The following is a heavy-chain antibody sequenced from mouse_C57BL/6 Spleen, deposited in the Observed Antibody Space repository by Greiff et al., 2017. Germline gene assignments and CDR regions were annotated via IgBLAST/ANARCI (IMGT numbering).Heavy chain of an antibody. V-gene: IGHV3-6*01. D-gene: IGHD1-1*01. CDR3: ARVNYYGSSYFDV. J-gene: IGHJ1*03. Sequence: ESGPGLVKPSQSLSLTCSVTGYSITSGYYWNWIRQFPGNKLEWMGYISYDGSNNYNPSLKNRISITRDTSKNQFFLKLNSVTTEDTATYYCARVNYYGSSYFDVWGTGTTVTVSS. CDR2: ISYDGSN. CDR1: GYSITSGYY.